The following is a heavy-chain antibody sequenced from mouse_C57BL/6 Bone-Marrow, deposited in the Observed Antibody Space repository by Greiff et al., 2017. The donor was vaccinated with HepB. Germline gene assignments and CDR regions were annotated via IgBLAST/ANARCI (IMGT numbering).Heavy chain of an antibody. CDR2: SWWDDDK. V-gene: IGHV8-8*01. J-gene: IGHJ2*01. CDR1: GFSLSTFGMG. Sequence: QVQLKESGPGILQPSQTLSLTCSFSGFSLSTFGMGLGWIRPPSGKGLEWLAHSWWDDDKYYNPALKSRLTISKDTSKNQVILKIANVDTADTATYCYARIYEPYFDYWGQGTTLTVSS. D-gene: IGHD2-3*01. CDR3: ARIYEPYFDY.